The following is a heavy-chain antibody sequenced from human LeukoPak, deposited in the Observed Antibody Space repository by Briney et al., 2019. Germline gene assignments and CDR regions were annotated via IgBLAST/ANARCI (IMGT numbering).Heavy chain of an antibody. CDR3: AKDAFTYYYDSSGYYFDY. Sequence: GGSLRLSCAVTGFTFSSYAMSWVRQAPGKGLEWVSAISGSGGSTYYADSVKGRFTISRDNSKNTLYLQMNSLRAEDTAVYYCAKDAFTYYYDSSGYYFDYWGQGTLVTVSS. D-gene: IGHD3-22*01. J-gene: IGHJ4*02. CDR2: ISGSGGST. CDR1: GFTFSSYA. V-gene: IGHV3-23*01.